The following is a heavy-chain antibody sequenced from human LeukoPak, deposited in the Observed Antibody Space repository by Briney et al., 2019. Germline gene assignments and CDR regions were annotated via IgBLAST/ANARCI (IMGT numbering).Heavy chain of an antibody. V-gene: IGHV4-59*01. CDR1: GGSISSYY. CDR3: ARGGGYYSDSSGGEFDY. D-gene: IGHD3-22*01. Sequence: SETLSLTCTVSGGSISSYYWSWIRQPPGKALEWIGYIYYSRSTNYNPSLESRVIISIDTSRNQFSLKLSSVTAADTAVYYCARGGGYYSDSSGGEFDYWGQGTLVTVSS. J-gene: IGHJ4*02. CDR2: IYYSRST.